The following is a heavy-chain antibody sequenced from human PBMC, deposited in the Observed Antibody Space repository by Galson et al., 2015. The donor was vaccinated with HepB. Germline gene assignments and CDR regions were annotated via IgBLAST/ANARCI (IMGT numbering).Heavy chain of an antibody. Sequence: SLRLSCAASGFTFSSYSTNWVRQAPGKGLEWVSSISSSSSYIYYADSVKGRFTISRDNAKNSLYLQMNSLRAEDTAVYYCARDQVSYSSSWYGDPFDPWGQGTLVTVSS. D-gene: IGHD6-13*01. CDR3: ARDQVSYSSSWYGDPFDP. CDR1: GFTFSSYS. CDR2: ISSSSSYI. V-gene: IGHV3-21*01. J-gene: IGHJ5*02.